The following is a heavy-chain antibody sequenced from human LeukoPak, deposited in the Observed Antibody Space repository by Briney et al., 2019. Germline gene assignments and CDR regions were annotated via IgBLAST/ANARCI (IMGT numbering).Heavy chain of an antibody. V-gene: IGHV4-34*01. CDR1: GGSFSGYY. J-gene: IGHJ4*02. CDR3: AQRVTTGYCSGGSCRGHPFDY. Sequence: MPSETLSLTCAVYGGSFSGYYWSWIRQPPGKGLEWIGEINHSGSTNYNPSLKSRVTISVDTSKNQFSLKLSSVTAADTAVYYCAQRVTTGYCSGGSCRGHPFDYWGQGTLVTVSS. CDR2: INHSGST. D-gene: IGHD2-15*01.